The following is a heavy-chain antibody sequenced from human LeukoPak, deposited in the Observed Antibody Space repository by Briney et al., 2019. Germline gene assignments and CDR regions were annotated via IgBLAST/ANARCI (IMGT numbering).Heavy chain of an antibody. Sequence: PSETLSFTCTVSGGSISSGGYYWSWIRQHPGKGLEWIGYIYYSGSTYYNPSLKSRVTISVDTSKNQFSLKLSSVTAADTAVYYCARGHIVVVTGWFDPWGQGTLVTVSS. J-gene: IGHJ5*02. V-gene: IGHV4-31*03. CDR1: GGSISSGGYY. D-gene: IGHD2-21*02. CDR3: ARGHIVVVTGWFDP. CDR2: IYYSGST.